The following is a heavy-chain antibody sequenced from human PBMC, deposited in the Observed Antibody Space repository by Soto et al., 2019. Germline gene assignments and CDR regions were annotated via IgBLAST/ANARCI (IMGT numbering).Heavy chain of an antibody. CDR1: GGSISSSSYY. Sequence: SETLSLTCTVSGGSISSSSYYWGWIRQPPGKGLEWIGSIYYSGSTYYNPSLKSRVTISVDTSKNQFSLKLSSVTAADTAVYYCARQLGYCSSTSCYTGIYYYYGMDVWGQGTTVTAP. CDR3: ARQLGYCSSTSCYTGIYYYYGMDV. J-gene: IGHJ6*02. D-gene: IGHD2-2*02. V-gene: IGHV4-39*01. CDR2: IYYSGST.